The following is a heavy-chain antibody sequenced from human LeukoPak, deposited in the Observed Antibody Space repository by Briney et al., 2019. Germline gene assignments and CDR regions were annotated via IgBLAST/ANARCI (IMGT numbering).Heavy chain of an antibody. V-gene: IGHV4-59*01. CDR1: GGSISRDY. Sequence: SETLSLTCTVSGGSISRDYWSWIRQPPGKGLEWIGYIYYTGSTNYNPSLKSRVTISVDTSKNQFSLKLSSVTAADTAVYYCANYKAPTVTLFDYWGQGTLVTVSS. CDR2: IYYTGST. D-gene: IGHD4-17*01. J-gene: IGHJ4*02. CDR3: ANYKAPTVTLFDY.